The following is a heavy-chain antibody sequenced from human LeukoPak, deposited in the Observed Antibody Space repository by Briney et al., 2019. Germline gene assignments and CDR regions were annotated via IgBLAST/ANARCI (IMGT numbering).Heavy chain of an antibody. CDR3: AKDYSKTSYYGSGTYYRPNWFDP. Sequence: GGSLRLSCAASGFTFSSYSMNWVRQAPGKGLEWVSYISSSSSTIYYADSVKGRFTISRDNSKNTLYLQMNSLRAEDTAVYYCAKDYSKTSYYGSGTYYRPNWFDPWGQGTLVTVSS. D-gene: IGHD3-10*01. V-gene: IGHV3-48*01. J-gene: IGHJ5*02. CDR1: GFTFSSYS. CDR2: ISSSSSTI.